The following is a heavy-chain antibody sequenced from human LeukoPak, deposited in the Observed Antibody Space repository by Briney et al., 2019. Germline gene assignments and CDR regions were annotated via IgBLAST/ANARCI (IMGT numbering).Heavy chain of an antibody. D-gene: IGHD4-17*01. J-gene: IGHJ5*02. V-gene: IGHV4-39*01. Sequence: SETLSLTCTVSGGSISSSDYYWAWIRQPPGKGLEWIGSINYSGSTYYNPSLKSRVTISVGTSRNQFSLKLSSVTAAGTAMYYCEREKGRNYGVDWSDPWGQGPLVTVSS. CDR3: EREKGRNYGVDWSDP. CDR1: GGSISSSDYY. CDR2: INYSGST.